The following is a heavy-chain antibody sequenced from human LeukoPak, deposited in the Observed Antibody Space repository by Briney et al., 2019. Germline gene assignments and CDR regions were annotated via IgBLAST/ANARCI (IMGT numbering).Heavy chain of an antibody. J-gene: IGHJ3*02. V-gene: IGHV3-7*05. CDR3: AREGRYCSGGSRDGGDAFDI. CDR1: GFAFRTYW. D-gene: IGHD2-15*01. CDR2: IKPDGSDK. Sequence: GGSLRLSCVASGFAFRTYWMSWVRQAPGKGLDWVANIKPDGSDKKFVDSVKGRFAISRDNAKKSLYLQMNSLRAEDTAVYYCAREGRYCSGGSRDGGDAFDIWGQGTMVTVSS.